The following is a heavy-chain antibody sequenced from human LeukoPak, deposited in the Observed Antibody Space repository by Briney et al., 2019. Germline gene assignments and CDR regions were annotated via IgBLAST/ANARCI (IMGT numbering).Heavy chain of an antibody. V-gene: IGHV4-39*07. Sequence: SETLSLTCTVSGDSINSGSYYWSWIRQPPGEGLEEIGSFHGGLIFYKSSLTSRVTISVDTSKSQFSLKLSSVTAADTAVYYCARGRRGYGYVDYWGQGTLVTVSS. J-gene: IGHJ4*02. D-gene: IGHD5-18*01. CDR2: FHGGLI. CDR1: GDSINSGSYY. CDR3: ARGRRGYGYVDY.